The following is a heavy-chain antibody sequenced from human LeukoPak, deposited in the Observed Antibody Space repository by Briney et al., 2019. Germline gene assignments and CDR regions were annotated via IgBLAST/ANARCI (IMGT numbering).Heavy chain of an antibody. V-gene: IGHV1-8*01. CDR3: ARARLIPTTRSLGY. D-gene: IGHD1-14*01. Sequence: GASVKVSCKASGYTFTSYDINWVRQATGQGLEWMGWMNPNSGNTGYAQKFQGRVTMTRDTSISTAYMELSRLRSDDTAVYYCARARLIPTTRSLGYWGQGTLVTVSS. CDR2: MNPNSGNT. J-gene: IGHJ4*02. CDR1: GYTFTSYD.